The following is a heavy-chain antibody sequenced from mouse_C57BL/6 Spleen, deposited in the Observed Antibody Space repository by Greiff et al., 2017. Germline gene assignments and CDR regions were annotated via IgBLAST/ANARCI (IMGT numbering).Heavy chain of an antibody. D-gene: IGHD1-1*01. V-gene: IGHV5-16*01. J-gene: IGHJ4*01. Sequence: EVQVVESEGGLVQPGSSMKLSCTASGFTFSDYYMAWVRQVPEKGLEWVANINYDGSSTYYLDSLKSRFIISRDNAKNILYLQRSSLKSEDTATYYCARGLYDYGSSYDYAMDYWGQGTSVTVSS. CDR1: GFTFSDYY. CDR3: ARGLYDYGSSYDYAMDY. CDR2: INYDGSST.